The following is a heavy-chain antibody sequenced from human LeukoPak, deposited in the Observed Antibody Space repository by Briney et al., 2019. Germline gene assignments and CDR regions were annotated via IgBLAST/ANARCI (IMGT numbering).Heavy chain of an antibody. CDR1: GGTFSSYA. CDR2: IIPIFGTA. CDR3: ARVSNGLGSSWSRYYYYYMDV. J-gene: IGHJ6*03. Sequence: GASVKVSCKASGGTFSSYAISWVRQAPGQGLEGMGGIIPIFGTANYAQKFQGRVTITADESTSTAYMELSSLRSEDTAVYYCARVSNGLGSSWSRYYYYYMDVWGKGTTVTIS. V-gene: IGHV1-69*13. D-gene: IGHD6-13*01.